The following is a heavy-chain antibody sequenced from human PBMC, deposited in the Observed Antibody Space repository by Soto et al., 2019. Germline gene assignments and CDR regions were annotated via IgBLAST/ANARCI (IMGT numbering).Heavy chain of an antibody. V-gene: IGHV1-8*01. Sequence: GASVKVSCKASGYTFTSYDINWVRQATGQGLEWMGWMNPNSGKTGYAQKFQGRVTMTRNTSISTAYMELSSLRSEDTAVYYCARREGTTSLRFLEWMGGASSDYYYYYMDVWGKGTTVTVSS. D-gene: IGHD3-3*01. CDR1: GYTFTSYD. CDR3: ARREGTTSLRFLEWMGGASSDYYYYYMDV. J-gene: IGHJ6*03. CDR2: MNPNSGKT.